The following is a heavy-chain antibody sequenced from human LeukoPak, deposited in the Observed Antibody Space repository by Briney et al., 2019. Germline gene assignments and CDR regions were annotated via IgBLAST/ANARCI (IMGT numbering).Heavy chain of an antibody. CDR1: GFTFSSYE. CDR2: IRSSSAEM. J-gene: IGHJ4*02. CDR3: ARDYSGWSRDY. D-gene: IGHD2-15*01. Sequence: GGSLRLSCAASGFTFSSYEMNWVRQVPGKGLEWVSTIRSSSAEMYYQTTLKGRFTISRDDAKNSLYLQMNSLRAEDTAVYYCARDYSGWSRDYWGQGTLVTVSS. V-gene: IGHV3-48*03.